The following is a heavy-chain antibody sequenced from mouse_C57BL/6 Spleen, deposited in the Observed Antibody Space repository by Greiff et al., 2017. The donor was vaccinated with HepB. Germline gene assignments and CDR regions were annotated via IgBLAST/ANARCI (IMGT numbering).Heavy chain of an antibody. Sequence: VQLQQSGAELMKPGASVKLSCKATGYTFTGYWIEWVKQRPGHGLEWIGEILPGSGSTNYNETFKGKATFTADTSSNTAYMQLSSLTTEDSAIYYWSSASTVVATGYFDYWGQGTTLTVSS. CDR3: SSASTVVATGYFDY. D-gene: IGHD1-1*01. CDR2: ILPGSGST. V-gene: IGHV1-9*01. CDR1: GYTFTGYW. J-gene: IGHJ2*01.